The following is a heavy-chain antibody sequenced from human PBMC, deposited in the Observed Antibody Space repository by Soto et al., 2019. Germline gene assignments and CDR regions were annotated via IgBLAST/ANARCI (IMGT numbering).Heavy chain of an antibody. Sequence: PGGSLRLSCAVSGFTFSTYWMTWVRQAPGKGLEWVANIKQDGSEKYYVDSVKGRFTISRDNAKTSLSLQMNSLRAEDTAVYYSARVDTVLGYCSGGRCYFIDSWGQGTLVTVSS. CDR1: GFTFSTYW. J-gene: IGHJ4*02. CDR3: ARVDTVLGYCSGGRCYFIDS. CDR2: IKQDGSEK. D-gene: IGHD2-15*01. V-gene: IGHV3-7*01.